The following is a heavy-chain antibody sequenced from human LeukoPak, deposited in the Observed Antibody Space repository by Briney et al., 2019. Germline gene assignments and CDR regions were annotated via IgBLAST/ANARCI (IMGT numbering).Heavy chain of an antibody. CDR3: ARTVGTTVTSTPDY. V-gene: IGHV1-69*13. CDR1: GGTFSSYA. D-gene: IGHD4-17*01. Sequence: ASVKVSCKASGGTFSSYAIRWLRQAPGQGLEWMGGIIPIFGTANYAQKFQGRVTITADESTSTAYMELSSLRSEDTAVYYCARTVGTTVTSTPDYWGQGTLVTVSS. J-gene: IGHJ4*02. CDR2: IIPIFGTA.